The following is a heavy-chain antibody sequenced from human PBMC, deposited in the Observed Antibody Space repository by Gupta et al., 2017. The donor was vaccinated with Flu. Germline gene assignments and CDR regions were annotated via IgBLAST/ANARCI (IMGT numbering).Heavy chain of an antibody. D-gene: IGHD2-2*01. J-gene: IGHJ4*02. CDR2: IYHSGST. V-gene: IGHV4-38-2*01. CDR1: GYSISSGYY. Sequence: QVQLQESGPGLVKPSETLSLTCAVSGYSISSGYYWGWIRQPPGKGLEWIGSIYHSGSTYYNPSLKRRVTISVDTSKNQFSLKLSSVTAADTAVYYCARKSTSHWHFDYWGQGTLVTVSS. CDR3: ARKSTSHWHFDY.